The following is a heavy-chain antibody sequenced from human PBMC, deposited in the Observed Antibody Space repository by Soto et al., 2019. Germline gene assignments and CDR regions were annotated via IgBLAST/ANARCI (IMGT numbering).Heavy chain of an antibody. CDR3: AGAYYYGSWSYPSPYYYYGMDV. CDR2: IYFIGST. J-gene: IGHJ6*02. D-gene: IGHD3-10*01. CDR1: GGSISSGGYY. Sequence: SETLSLTCTVSGGSISSGGYYWSWIRQHPGKGLEWIVYIYFIGSTYYTPSFKSRVTISVDTSKNQFSLKLSSVTAADTAVYYCAGAYYYGSWSYPSPYYYYGMDVWGQGTTVTVS. V-gene: IGHV4-31*03.